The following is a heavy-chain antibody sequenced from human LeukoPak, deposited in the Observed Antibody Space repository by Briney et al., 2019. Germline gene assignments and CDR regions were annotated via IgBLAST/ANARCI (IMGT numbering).Heavy chain of an antibody. Sequence: PSETLSLTCTVSGGSISSYYWSWTRQPPGKGLEWIGYIYYSGSTNYNPSLKSRVTISVDTSKNQFSLKLSSVTAADTAVYYCARHSDWRSDRYFDYWGQGALVTVSS. V-gene: IGHV4-59*08. CDR1: GGSISSYY. J-gene: IGHJ4*02. D-gene: IGHD3/OR15-3a*01. CDR3: ARHSDWRSDRYFDY. CDR2: IYYSGST.